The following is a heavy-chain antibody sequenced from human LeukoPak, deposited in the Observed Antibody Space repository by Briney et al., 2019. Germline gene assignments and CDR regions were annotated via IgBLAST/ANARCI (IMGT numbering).Heavy chain of an antibody. Sequence: SHTLSLTRTLAAGSISSYYGSWIRHPAGKGLEWIGRIYTSGSTNYNPSLKSRVTMSVDTSKNQFSLKLSSVTAADTAVYYCARERTTVTIGARGFDYWGQGTLVTVSS. J-gene: IGHJ4*02. D-gene: IGHD4-17*01. V-gene: IGHV4-4*07. CDR2: IYTSGST. CDR1: AGSISSYY. CDR3: ARERTTVTIGARGFDY.